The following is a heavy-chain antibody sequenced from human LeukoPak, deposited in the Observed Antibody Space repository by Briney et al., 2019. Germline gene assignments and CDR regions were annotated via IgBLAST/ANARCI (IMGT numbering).Heavy chain of an antibody. CDR1: HFTFSNRW. CDR2: IASNTDGGTT. Sequence: GGSLRLSCAASHFTFSNRWMNWVRQAPGKELEWVGRIASNTDGGTTDYAAPVKGRFTISRDDSKNALYLQMNSLKTEDTALYYCTTRTTTTIYWGQGTLVTVSS. D-gene: IGHD1-7*01. V-gene: IGHV3-15*07. J-gene: IGHJ4*02. CDR3: TTRTTTTIY.